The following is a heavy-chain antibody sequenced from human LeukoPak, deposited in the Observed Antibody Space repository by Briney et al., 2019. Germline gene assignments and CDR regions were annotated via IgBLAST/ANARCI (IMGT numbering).Heavy chain of an antibody. CDR2: ISTTSTYI. J-gene: IGHJ4*02. CDR3: ARAFETDWNDDGGDFFDF. V-gene: IGHV3-21*01. CDR1: GFTFSSYA. D-gene: IGHD1-1*01. Sequence: GGSLRLSCAASGFTFSSYAMHWVRQAPGKGLEWVSSISTTSTYIYYADSVRGRFTISRDNARNSLYLQMNSLRVDDTALYYCARAFETDWNDDGGDFFDFWGQGILVTVSS.